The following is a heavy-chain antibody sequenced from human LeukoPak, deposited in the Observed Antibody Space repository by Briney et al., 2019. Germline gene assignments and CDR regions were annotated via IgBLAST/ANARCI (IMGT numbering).Heavy chain of an antibody. Sequence: SETLSLTCAVYGGSFSGDYWSWIRQPPGKGLEWIGEINHSGRTNYKPSVKSRVTISVDTSKNQFSLKLNSVTAADTAVNYWARLICSSTSCLYYYMDVWGKGTTVTISS. J-gene: IGHJ6*03. CDR1: GGSFSGDY. CDR2: INHSGRT. V-gene: IGHV4-34*01. CDR3: ARLICSSTSCLYYYMDV. D-gene: IGHD2-2*01.